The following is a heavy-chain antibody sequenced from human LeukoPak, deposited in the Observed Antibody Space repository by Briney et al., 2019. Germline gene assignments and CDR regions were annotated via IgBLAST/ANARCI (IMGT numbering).Heavy chain of an antibody. D-gene: IGHD3-16*01. CDR3: VRDTYDYVRGSPSNWFDP. J-gene: IGHJ5*02. CDR2: ISGDSDYT. CDR1: GFSFSDSY. Sequence: GXXRLSCAASGFSFSDSYMSWIRQAPGKGLEWVSYISGDSDYTNYADSVNGRFTISRDNAKKSLYLQMNSLTAEDTAVYFCVRDTYDYVRGSPSNWFDPWGQGTLVTVSS. V-gene: IGHV3-11*06.